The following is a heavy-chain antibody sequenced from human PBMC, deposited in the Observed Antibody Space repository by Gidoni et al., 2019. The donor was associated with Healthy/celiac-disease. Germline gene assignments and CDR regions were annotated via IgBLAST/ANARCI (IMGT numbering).Heavy chain of an antibody. D-gene: IGHD3-10*01. CDR2: ISSSTNYI. Sequence: EVQLVESGGGLVKPGGSLRLSCAASGFTFTSYSMNWVRQAPGKGLEWVSFISSSTNYIYYADSVKGRFTISRDNTKNSLYLQMNSLRAEDTAVYYCARERQAIWFDFDYWGQGTLVTVSS. CDR3: ARERQAIWFDFDY. V-gene: IGHV3-21*01. J-gene: IGHJ4*02. CDR1: GFTFTSYS.